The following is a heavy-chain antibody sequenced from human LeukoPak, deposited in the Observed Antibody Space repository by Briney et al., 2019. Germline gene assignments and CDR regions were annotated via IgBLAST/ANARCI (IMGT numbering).Heavy chain of an antibody. D-gene: IGHD1-26*01. CDR3: ASFGDSGSYVNY. V-gene: IGHV4-61*09. Sequence: PSETLSLTCTVSSGSISSGSSYWSWIRQPAGKGLEWIGHLYTSGSTNYSSSLRNRVTISVDTSKNQFSLKLSSVTAADTAVYYCASFGDSGSYVNYWGQGTLVTVSS. CDR1: SGSISSGSSY. J-gene: IGHJ4*02. CDR2: LYTSGST.